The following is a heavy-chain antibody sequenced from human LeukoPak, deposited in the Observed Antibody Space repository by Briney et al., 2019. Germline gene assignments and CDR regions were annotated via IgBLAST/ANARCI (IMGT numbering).Heavy chain of an antibody. CDR1: GFTFSSYA. J-gene: IGHJ4*02. Sequence: GGSLRLSCAAPGFTFSSYAMHWVRQAPGKGLEYVSAISSNGGSTYYANSVKGRFTISRDNSKNTLYLQMGSLRAEDMAVYYCARDWEGPFDYWGQGTLVTVSS. D-gene: IGHD1-26*01. CDR3: ARDWEGPFDY. CDR2: ISSNGGST. V-gene: IGHV3-64*01.